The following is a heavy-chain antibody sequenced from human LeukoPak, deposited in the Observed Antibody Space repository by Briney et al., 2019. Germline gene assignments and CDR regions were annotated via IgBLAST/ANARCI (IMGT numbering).Heavy chain of an antibody. J-gene: IGHJ6*03. Sequence: PAGSLRLSCAASGFSVSSNYMSWVRRAPGKGLEWVSVIRNDGTTYYADSVKGRFTISRDNSKNMLYLQMTSLRAEDTAVYYCARERGDCAHGGCFYDYYYMDVWGKGTTVTVSS. CDR1: GFSVSSNY. V-gene: IGHV3-66*02. CDR3: ARERGDCAHGGCFYDYYYMDV. CDR2: IRNDGTT. D-gene: IGHD2-8*01.